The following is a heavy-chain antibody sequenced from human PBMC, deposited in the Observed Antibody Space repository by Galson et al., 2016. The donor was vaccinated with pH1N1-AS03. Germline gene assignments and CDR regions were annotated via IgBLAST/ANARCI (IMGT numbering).Heavy chain of an antibody. CDR1: GFTFDISA. D-gene: IGHD3-16*01. V-gene: IGHV3-23*01. J-gene: IGHJ4*02. CDR2: ITGGVGYT. CDR3: ARRSPWESYYFDY. Sequence: SLRLSCAASGFTFDISAMNWVRQAPGERLEWVASITGGVGYTYYAPSVKGRFTISRDNSGNTLYLQMNSLRAEDAAIYYCARRSPWESYYFDYWGQGTLVTVSS.